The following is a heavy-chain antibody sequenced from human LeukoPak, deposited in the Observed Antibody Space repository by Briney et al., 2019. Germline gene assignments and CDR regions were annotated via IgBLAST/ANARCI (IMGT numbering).Heavy chain of an antibody. CDR2: ISWNSGSI. V-gene: IGHV3-9*01. CDR1: GFTFDDYA. Sequence: PGGSLRLSCAASGFTFDDYAMHWVRQAPGKGLEWVSGISWNSGSIGYADYVKGRFTISRDNAKNSLYLQMNSLRAEDAALYYCAKDGDGYNPPYVDYWGQGTLVTVSS. CDR3: AKDGDGYNPPYVDY. J-gene: IGHJ4*02. D-gene: IGHD5-24*01.